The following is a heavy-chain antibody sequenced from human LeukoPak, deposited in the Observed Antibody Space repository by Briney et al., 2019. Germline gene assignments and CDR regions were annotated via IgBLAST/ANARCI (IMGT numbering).Heavy chain of an antibody. J-gene: IGHJ6*03. CDR2: VNPNSIGT. Sequence: ASVKVSCKASGYTFTGYYMHWVRQAPGQGLEWMGWVNPNSIGTNYAQKFQGRVTMTRDTSISTAYMELSRLTSDDTAVYYCARGVVGTYYYYMDVWGKGTTVTVSS. D-gene: IGHD2-15*01. CDR3: ARGVVGTYYYYMDV. V-gene: IGHV1-2*02. CDR1: GYTFTGYY.